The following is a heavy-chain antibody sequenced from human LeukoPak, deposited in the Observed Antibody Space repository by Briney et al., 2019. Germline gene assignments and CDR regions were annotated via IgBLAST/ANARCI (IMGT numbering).Heavy chain of an antibody. J-gene: IGHJ3*02. CDR1: GYTFTSYG. Sequence: ASVKVSCKASGYTFTSYGISWVRQAPGQGLEWMGIINPSGVSTSYAQKFQGRVTMTRDMSTSTVYMELSSLRSEDTAVYYCARDANYYDSSGYSEGAFDIWGQGTMVTVSS. V-gene: IGHV1-46*01. D-gene: IGHD3-22*01. CDR3: ARDANYYDSSGYSEGAFDI. CDR2: INPSGVST.